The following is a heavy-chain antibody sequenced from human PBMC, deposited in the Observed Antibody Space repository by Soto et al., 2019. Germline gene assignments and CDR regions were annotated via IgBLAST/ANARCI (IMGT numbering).Heavy chain of an antibody. CDR1: GYTFTGYY. V-gene: IGHV1-2*02. D-gene: IGHD1-26*01. J-gene: IGHJ4*02. Sequence: RASVKVSCKASGYTFTGYYMHWVRQAPGQGLEWMGWINPNSGGTNYAQKFQGRVTMTRDTSISTAYMELSRLRSDDTAVYYCARVIVGAPGFDYWGQGTLVTVSS. CDR2: INPNSGGT. CDR3: ARVIVGAPGFDY.